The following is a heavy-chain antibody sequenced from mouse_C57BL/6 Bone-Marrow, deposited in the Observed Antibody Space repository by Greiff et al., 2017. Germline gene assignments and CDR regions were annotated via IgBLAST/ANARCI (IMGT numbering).Heavy chain of an antibody. CDR3: ARGTTVVAPFAY. CDR2: IYPRSGNT. V-gene: IGHV1-81*01. CDR1: GYTFTSYG. Sequence: QVQLQQSGAELARPGASVQLSCKASGYTFTSYGISWVKQRTGQGLEWIGEIYPRSGNTYYNEKFKGKATLTADKSSSTAYMELRSLTSEDSAVYFCARGTTVVAPFAYWGQGTLVTVSA. J-gene: IGHJ3*01. D-gene: IGHD1-1*01.